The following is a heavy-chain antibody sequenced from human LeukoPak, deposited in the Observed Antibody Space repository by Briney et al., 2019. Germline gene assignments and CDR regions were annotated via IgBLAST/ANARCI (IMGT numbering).Heavy chain of an antibody. CDR1: GFTFRSHS. CDR3: ARVEKGFWSGFKMDV. Sequence: PGGSLRLSCAGSGFTFRSHSMTWVRQAPGKGLEGISYISGSSSTIHYADSVKGRFTISRDNDKNSLYLEMNSLRAEDTAVYFCARVEKGFWSGFKMDVWGKGTAVTVSS. J-gene: IGHJ6*04. D-gene: IGHD3-3*01. CDR2: ISGSSSTI. V-gene: IGHV3-48*01.